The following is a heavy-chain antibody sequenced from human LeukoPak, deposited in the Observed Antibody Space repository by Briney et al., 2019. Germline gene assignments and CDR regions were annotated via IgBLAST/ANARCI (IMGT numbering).Heavy chain of an antibody. CDR3: ATVPPLAAAAVIGC. J-gene: IGHJ4*02. D-gene: IGHD6-13*01. CDR2: FDPEDGET. Sequence: ASVKVSCKVSGYTLTELSMHWVRQAPGKGLEWMGGFDPEDGETIYAQKFQGRVTMTEDTSTDTAYMELSSLRSEDTAVYYCATVPPLAAAAVIGCWGQGTLVTVSS. V-gene: IGHV1-24*01. CDR1: GYTLTELS.